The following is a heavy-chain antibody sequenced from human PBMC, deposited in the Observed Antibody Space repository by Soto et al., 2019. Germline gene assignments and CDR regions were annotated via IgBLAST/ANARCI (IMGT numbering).Heavy chain of an antibody. CDR1: GFTFGNYG. CDR3: AKGGGSARDFDY. D-gene: IGHD1-26*01. V-gene: IGHV3-30*18. J-gene: IGHJ4*02. Sequence: GGSLRLSCTGSGFTFGNYGMHWVRQAPGKGLEWVASTSYDGNNKYYADSLKGRFTISRDNSKKMVYLQMTSLGPEDTAVYYCAKGGGSARDFDYWGQGTLVTVSS. CDR2: TSYDGNNK.